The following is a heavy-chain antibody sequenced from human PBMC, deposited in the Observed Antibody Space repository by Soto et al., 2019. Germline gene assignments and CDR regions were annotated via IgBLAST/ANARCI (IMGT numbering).Heavy chain of an antibody. CDR2: IIPIFGTA. V-gene: IGHV1-69*05. J-gene: IGHJ6*02. D-gene: IGHD5-18*01. CDR1: GGTFSSYA. Sequence: QVQLVQSGAEVKKPGSSVKVSCKASGGTFSSYAISWVRQAPGQGLEWMGGIIPIFGTANYAQKFQGRVTITXAEXPXTAYMGLGGLRSEDTAVYYCAGAIQPRGDYYYGMDVWGQGTTVTVSS. CDR3: AGAIQPRGDYYYGMDV.